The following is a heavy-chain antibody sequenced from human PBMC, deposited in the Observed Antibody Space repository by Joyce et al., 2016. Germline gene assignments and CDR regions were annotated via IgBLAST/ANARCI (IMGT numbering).Heavy chain of an antibody. Sequence: QLQLQESGPGLVKPSETLSLTCTVSGGSISSSNYYWGWIRQPPGKALEWIDSVYYSGTTYYSSSLKSRVTISVDTSKSQFSLTLRSVTAADTAVYYCARRNEAVAISFDYWGQGTLVTVSS. J-gene: IGHJ4*02. CDR1: GGSISSSNYY. CDR2: VYYSGTT. D-gene: IGHD6-19*01. V-gene: IGHV4-39*01. CDR3: ARRNEAVAISFDY.